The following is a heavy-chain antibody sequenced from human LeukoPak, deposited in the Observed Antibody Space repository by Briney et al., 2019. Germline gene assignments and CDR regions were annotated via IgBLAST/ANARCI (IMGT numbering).Heavy chain of an antibody. CDR2: IYPDDSDT. D-gene: IGHD2-8*01. Sequence: ESLKISCKGSGSRFTSYWIGWVRQMTGKGLGWMGIIYPDDSDTRYSTSFEGQVTISLDKSISTAYLQRSSLKASYTATYYCARHRQCTNVVGYSNSYYYMDVWGKGNTVTLSS. V-gene: IGHV5-51*01. CDR1: GSRFTSYW. J-gene: IGHJ6*03. CDR3: ARHRQCTNVVGYSNSYYYMDV.